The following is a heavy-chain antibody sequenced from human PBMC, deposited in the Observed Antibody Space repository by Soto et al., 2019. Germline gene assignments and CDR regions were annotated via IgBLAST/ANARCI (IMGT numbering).Heavy chain of an antibody. Sequence: GGSLRLSCAASGFSFSSYAMSWVRQAPGKGLEWVSTISGSDGKTFYADSVKGRFSISRDTSKNTLYLQMNSLRADDTAVYYCARLSYLEYWGQGTRVTVSS. CDR1: GFSFSSYA. CDR2: ISGSDGKT. V-gene: IGHV3-23*01. J-gene: IGHJ4*02. CDR3: ARLSYLEY.